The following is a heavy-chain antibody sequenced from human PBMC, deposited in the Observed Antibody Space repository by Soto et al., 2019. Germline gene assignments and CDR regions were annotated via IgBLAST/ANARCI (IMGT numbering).Heavy chain of an antibody. CDR3: ARATYGSSWPDDAFDI. J-gene: IGHJ3*02. CDR2: INHSGST. CDR1: GGSFSGYY. V-gene: IGHV4-34*01. Sequence: SETLSLTCAVYGGSFSGYYWSWIRQPPGKGLEWIGEINHSGSTNYNPSLKSRVTISVDTSKNQFSLKLSSVTAADTAVYYCARATYGSSWPDDAFDIWGQGTMVTVSS. D-gene: IGHD6-13*01.